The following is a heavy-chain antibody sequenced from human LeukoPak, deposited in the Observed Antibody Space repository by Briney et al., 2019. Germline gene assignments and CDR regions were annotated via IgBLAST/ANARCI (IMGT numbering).Heavy chain of an antibody. J-gene: IGHJ4*02. D-gene: IGHD6-19*01. CDR3: AREGYTSGWYKTDY. Sequence: SETLSLTCTVSGGSIGGYYWSWIRHPPGKGLEWIGYIYYSGSTNYNPSLKSRVTMSVDTSKNQFSLRLSSVTAADTAVYYCAREGYTSGWYKTDYWGQGTLVTVSS. CDR1: GGSIGGYY. V-gene: IGHV4-59*01. CDR2: IYYSGST.